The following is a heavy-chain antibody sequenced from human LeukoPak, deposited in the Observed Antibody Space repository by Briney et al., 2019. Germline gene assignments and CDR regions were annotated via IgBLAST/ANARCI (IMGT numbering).Heavy chain of an antibody. Sequence: ASVKVSCKASGYTFTGYYMHWVRQAPGQGLEWMGWINPNSGGTNYAQKFQGRVTMTRDTSISTAYMELSRLRSDDTAVYYCARGDVVVVPAADYWGQGTLVTVSS. CDR2: INPNSGGT. CDR3: ARGDVVVVPAADY. D-gene: IGHD2-2*01. CDR1: GYTFTGYY. V-gene: IGHV1-2*02. J-gene: IGHJ4*02.